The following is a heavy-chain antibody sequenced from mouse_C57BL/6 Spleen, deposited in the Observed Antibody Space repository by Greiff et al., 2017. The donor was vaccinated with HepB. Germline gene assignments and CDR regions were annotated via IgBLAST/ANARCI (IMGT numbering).Heavy chain of an antibody. Sequence: VKVVESGPGLVAPSQSLSITCTVSGFSLTSYGVDWVRQPPGKGLEWLGVIWGGGSTNYNSALMSRLSISKDNSKSQVFLKMNSLQTDDTAMYYCAKHGEDGYYVGYFDVWGTGTTVTVSS. V-gene: IGHV2-9*01. D-gene: IGHD2-3*01. CDR2: IWGGGST. J-gene: IGHJ1*03. CDR1: GFSLTSYG. CDR3: AKHGEDGYYVGYFDV.